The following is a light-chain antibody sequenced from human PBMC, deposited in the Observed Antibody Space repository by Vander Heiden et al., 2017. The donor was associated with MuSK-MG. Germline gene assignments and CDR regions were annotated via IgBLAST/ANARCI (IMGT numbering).Light chain of an antibody. V-gene: IGLV2-11*01. CDR1: SSDVGGYNY. Sequence: QSALTQPRPVSGSPGQSVTISCTGTSSDVGGYNYVSWYQQHPGKAPKLMMEDVSKRPSGVPDRFSGSKSGNTDSLTISGLQAEDEAEDDCCSYAGSYTFVVFGGGTKLTVL. J-gene: IGLJ2*01. CDR2: DVS. CDR3: CSYAGSYTFVV.